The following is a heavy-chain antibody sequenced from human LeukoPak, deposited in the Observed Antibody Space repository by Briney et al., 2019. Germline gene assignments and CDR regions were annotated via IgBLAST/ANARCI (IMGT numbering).Heavy chain of an antibody. D-gene: IGHD2-15*01. CDR3: ARDKAREPGGRHDAFDI. Sequence: SETLSLTCTVSGGSISSGSYYWSWIRQPAGKGLEWIGRIYTSGSTNYNPSLKSRVTISVDTSKNQFSLKLSSVTAADTAVYYCARDKAREPGGRHDAFDIWGQGTMVTVSS. V-gene: IGHV4-61*02. J-gene: IGHJ3*02. CDR2: IYTSGST. CDR1: GGSISSGSYY.